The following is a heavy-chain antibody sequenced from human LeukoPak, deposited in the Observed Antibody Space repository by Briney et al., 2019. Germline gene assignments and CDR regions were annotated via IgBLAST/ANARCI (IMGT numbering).Heavy chain of an antibody. CDR2: IYHSGST. J-gene: IGHJ4*02. CDR3: ARLSDWLEY. V-gene: IGHV4-38-2*01. Sequence: SETLSLTCAVSGYSISSGYYWGWIRQPPGQGLEWIGSIYHSGSTYYNPSLKSRVTISVDTSKNQFSLKLSSVTAADTAVYYCARLSDWLEYWGQGTLVTVSS. D-gene: IGHD3-9*01. CDR1: GYSISSGYY.